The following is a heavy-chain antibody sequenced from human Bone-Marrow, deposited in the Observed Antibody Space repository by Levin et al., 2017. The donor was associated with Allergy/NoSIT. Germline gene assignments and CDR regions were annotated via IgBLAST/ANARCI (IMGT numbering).Heavy chain of an antibody. D-gene: IGHD3-16*01. J-gene: IGHJ6*02. CDR1: GLSFSNYD. V-gene: IGHV3-21*06. CDR3: ASWAMFYYDGSDFDYFYYGMDV. CDR2: ISSGSSHI. Sequence: GESLKISCAASGLSFSNYDMNWVRQAPGKGLEWVSSISSGSSHIDYADSVKGRFTISRDNAKNSLYLQMNSLRVEDTAVYFCASWAMFYYDGSDFDYFYYGMDVWGQGTSVTVSS.